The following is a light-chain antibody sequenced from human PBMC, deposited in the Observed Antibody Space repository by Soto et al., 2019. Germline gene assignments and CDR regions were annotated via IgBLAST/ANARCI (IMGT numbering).Light chain of an antibody. CDR2: GAS. CDR1: QTVNNNY. CDR3: QQYGSSPLT. Sequence: ELVLTQSPGTPSFSPGERATLSCRASQTVNNNYLAWYQQIPGQAPRLLIPGASGRATGTPDRFSGSASGTDFTLTISRLEPEDFAVYYCQQYGSSPLTFGGGTKVDIK. V-gene: IGKV3-20*01. J-gene: IGKJ4*01.